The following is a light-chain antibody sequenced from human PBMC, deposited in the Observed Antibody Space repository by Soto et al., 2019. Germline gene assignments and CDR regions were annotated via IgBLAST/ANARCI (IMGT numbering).Light chain of an antibody. V-gene: IGKV3-15*01. CDR3: QQYNNWPLT. CDR1: QSVSSN. J-gene: IGKJ4*01. CDR2: GAA. Sequence: ETAMTQSPATLSVSPGERATLSCRASQSVSSNLAWYQHKPGQAPRLLIYGAATRATGVPARFSGSGSGTEFTLTISSLQSEAFAVYYCQQYNNWPLTFGGGTKVEIK.